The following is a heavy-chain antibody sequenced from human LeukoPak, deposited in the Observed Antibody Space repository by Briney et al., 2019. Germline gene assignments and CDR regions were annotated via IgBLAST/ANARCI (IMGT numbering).Heavy chain of an antibody. J-gene: IGHJ6*03. D-gene: IGHD5-12*01. CDR1: GFTFSDNY. CDR2: ISSSGSTI. CDR3: AREPVATTYYYYYMDV. Sequence: GGSLRPSCAASGFTFSDNYMSWISQAPGKGLEWVSYISSSGSTIYYADSVKGRFTISRDNAKNSLYLQMNSLRAENTAVYYCAREPVATTYYYYYMDVWGKGTTVTISS. V-gene: IGHV3-11*01.